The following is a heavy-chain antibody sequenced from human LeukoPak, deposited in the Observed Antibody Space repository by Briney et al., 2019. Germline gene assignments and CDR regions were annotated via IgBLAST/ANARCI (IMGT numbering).Heavy chain of an antibody. CDR2: ITATGDTA. D-gene: IGHD6-19*01. CDR1: GFTFTKCA. V-gene: IGHV3-23*01. Sequence: PGGSLRLSCAASGFTFTKCAMSWVRQAPGKGLGWVAIITATGDTAYYADSVKDRFTISRDNSRNTVYMQMDSLRAEDTAIYYCAGDRNSVWYSPLDYWGQGTQVTVSP. CDR3: AGDRNSVWYSPLDY. J-gene: IGHJ4*02.